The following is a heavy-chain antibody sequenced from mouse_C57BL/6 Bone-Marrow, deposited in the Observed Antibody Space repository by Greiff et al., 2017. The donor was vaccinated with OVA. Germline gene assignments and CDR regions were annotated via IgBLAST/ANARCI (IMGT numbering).Heavy chain of an antibody. CDR1: GFNIKDDY. J-gene: IGHJ2*01. CDR2: IDPENGDT. V-gene: IGHV14-4*01. Sequence: VPLQPSGAELVRPGASVKLSCTASGFNIKDDYMHWVKQRPEQGLEWIGWIDPENGDTEYASKFQGKATITADTSSNTAYLQLSSLTSEDTAVYDCTIYYDGSGHFDYWGQGTTLTVSS. D-gene: IGHD1-1*01. CDR3: TIYYDGSGHFDY.